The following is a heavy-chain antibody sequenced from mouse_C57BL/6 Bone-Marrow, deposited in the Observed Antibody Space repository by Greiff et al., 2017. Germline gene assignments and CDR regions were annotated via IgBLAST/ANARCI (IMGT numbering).Heavy chain of an antibody. CDR3: ARHDYGKDY. Sequence: EVKVVESGGGLVKPGGSLKLSCAASGFTFSSYTMSWVRQTPEKRLEWVATISGGGGNTYYPDSVKGRFTISRDNAKNTLYLQMSSLRSEDTALYYCARHDYGKDYWGQGTTLTVSS. CDR2: ISGGGGNT. D-gene: IGHD1-1*01. J-gene: IGHJ2*01. V-gene: IGHV5-9*01. CDR1: GFTFSSYT.